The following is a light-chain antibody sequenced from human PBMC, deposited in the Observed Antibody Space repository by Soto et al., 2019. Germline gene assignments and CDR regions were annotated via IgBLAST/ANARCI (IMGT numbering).Light chain of an antibody. J-gene: IGKJ1*01. Sequence: DIQMTQSPSAMSASVGDRVTITCRASQGIGNFLAWFQQKPGEVPKRLIYSASSLQSGVPSRFSGSGSGTEFTLTINYLQPEDFATYYCQQHNSYPRTFGQGTKVDIK. CDR3: QQHNSYPRT. CDR2: SAS. CDR1: QGIGNF. V-gene: IGKV1-17*03.